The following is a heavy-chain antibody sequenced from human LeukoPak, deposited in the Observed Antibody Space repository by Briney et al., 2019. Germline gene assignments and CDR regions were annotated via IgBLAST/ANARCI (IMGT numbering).Heavy chain of an antibody. CDR3: ARESNWNYAFDY. Sequence: PGGSLRLSCAASGLTPSNSMMHWIRQAPGEGLEWVALIRPDGVEKFYSDSVEGRFTISRDNSKNTVYLEMTNLRAEDTAVYYCARESNWNYAFDYWGQGTLATVSS. CDR2: IRPDGVEK. J-gene: IGHJ4*02. CDR1: GLTPSNSM. V-gene: IGHV3-30*02. D-gene: IGHD1-7*01.